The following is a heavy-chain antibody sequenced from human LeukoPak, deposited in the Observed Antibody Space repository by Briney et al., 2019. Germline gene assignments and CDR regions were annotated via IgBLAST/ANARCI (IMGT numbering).Heavy chain of an antibody. V-gene: IGHV1-69*02. CDR1: GGTFISYT. CDR2: IIPLLGIA. J-gene: IGHJ4*02. CDR3: ARVGQQLAFDY. D-gene: IGHD6-13*01. Sequence: ASVKVSCKASGGTFISYTISWVRQAPGQRLEWMGRIIPLLGIANYSQKFQGRVTITADKSTSTAYTELSSLRSEDTAVYYCARVGQQLAFDYWGQGTLVTVSS.